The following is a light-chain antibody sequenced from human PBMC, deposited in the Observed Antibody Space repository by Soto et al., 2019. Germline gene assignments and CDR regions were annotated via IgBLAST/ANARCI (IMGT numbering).Light chain of an antibody. Sequence: ELVLTQSPATLSLSPGERATLSCRASQSVRSNLAWYQQKPGQAPRLLIYDASNRATGIPARISGSGSGTDFTLTISSLEPEDFAVYYCQQRSNWPGTFGQGTKLEIK. CDR3: QQRSNWPGT. V-gene: IGKV3-11*01. CDR2: DAS. J-gene: IGKJ2*01. CDR1: QSVRSN.